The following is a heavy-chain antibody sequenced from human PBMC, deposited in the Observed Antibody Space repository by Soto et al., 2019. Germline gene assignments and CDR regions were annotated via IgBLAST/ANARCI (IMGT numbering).Heavy chain of an antibody. CDR3: ARDGRYCSSTSCRPYADEYFQH. Sequence: EVQLVESGGGLVKPGGSLRLSCAASGFTFSSYSMNWVRQAPGKGLEWVSSISSSSSYIYYADSVKGRFTISRDNAKNSLYLQMNSLRAEDTAVYYCARDGRYCSSTSCRPYADEYFQHWGQGTLVTVSS. CDR1: GFTFSSYS. J-gene: IGHJ1*01. V-gene: IGHV3-21*01. D-gene: IGHD2-2*01. CDR2: ISSSSSYI.